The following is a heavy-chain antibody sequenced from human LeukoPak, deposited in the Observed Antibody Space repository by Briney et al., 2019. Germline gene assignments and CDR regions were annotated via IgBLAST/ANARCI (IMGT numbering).Heavy chain of an antibody. Sequence: ASVKVSCKPSGYTFTSFGINWVRQAPGQGLEWMGWISVYNGDTNYAQKFQDRVIMTTDTSTSTAYMELRSLSSDDTAMCYCTRGIKSTPNYYWGQGTLVTVSS. D-gene: IGHD2/OR15-2a*01. CDR2: ISVYNGDT. J-gene: IGHJ4*02. CDR3: TRGIKSTPNYY. CDR1: GYTFTSFG. V-gene: IGHV1-18*01.